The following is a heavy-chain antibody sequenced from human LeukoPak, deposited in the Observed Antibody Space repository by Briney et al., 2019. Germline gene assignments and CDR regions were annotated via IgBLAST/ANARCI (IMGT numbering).Heavy chain of an antibody. Sequence: GGSLRLSCAASGFTFSSYGMHWVRQAPGKGLEWVAVISYDGSNKYYADSVKGRFTISRDNAKNSLYLQMNSLRAEDTAIYYCTRIGYTYGYSFDYWGQGSLVTVSS. D-gene: IGHD5-18*01. V-gene: IGHV3-30*03. J-gene: IGHJ4*02. CDR1: GFTFSSYG. CDR3: TRIGYTYGYSFDY. CDR2: ISYDGSNK.